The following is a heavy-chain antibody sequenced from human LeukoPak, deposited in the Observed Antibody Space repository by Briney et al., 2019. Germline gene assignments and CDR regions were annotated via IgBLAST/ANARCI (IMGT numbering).Heavy chain of an antibody. CDR1: GGSISSSSYY. Sequence: SETLSLTCTVSGGSISSSSYYWGWIRQPPGKGLEWIGSIYYSGSTYYNPSLKSRVTISVDTSKNQFSLKLSSVTAADTAVYYCARLDEYSRGFDYWGQGTLVTVSS. J-gene: IGHJ4*02. CDR2: IYYSGST. CDR3: ARLDEYSRGFDY. D-gene: IGHD6-6*01. V-gene: IGHV4-39*07.